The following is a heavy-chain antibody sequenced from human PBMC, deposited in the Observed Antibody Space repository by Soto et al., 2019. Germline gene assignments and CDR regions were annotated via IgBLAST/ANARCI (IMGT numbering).Heavy chain of an antibody. Sequence: ASVKVSCKASGYTFTSYDINWVRQATGQGLEWMGWMNPNSGNTGYAQRFQGRVTMTRNNSITTAYRELSSLRTEDTAFFFCASGSRGFVRAFRAQGTTVPVSS. CDR1: GYTFTSYD. V-gene: IGHV1-8*01. D-gene: IGHD3-16*02. CDR3: ASGSRGFVRAF. J-gene: IGHJ6*02. CDR2: MNPNSGNT.